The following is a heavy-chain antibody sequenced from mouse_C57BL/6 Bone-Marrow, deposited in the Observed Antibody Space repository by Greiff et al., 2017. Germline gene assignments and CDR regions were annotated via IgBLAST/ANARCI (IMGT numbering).Heavy chain of an antibody. CDR2: IYPGNSDT. CDR3: TRDFITTVVSDWYFAV. D-gene: IGHD1-1*01. CDR1: GYTFTSYW. V-gene: IGHV1-5*01. J-gene: IGHJ1*03. Sequence: EVKVEESGTVLARPGASVKMSCKTSGYTFTSYWMHWVKQRPGQGLEWVGAIYPGNSDTSYNQTFKGKAKLTTVTSASTAYMELRSLTYEDSAVDYYTRDFITTVVSDWYFAVWGTGTTVTVSS.